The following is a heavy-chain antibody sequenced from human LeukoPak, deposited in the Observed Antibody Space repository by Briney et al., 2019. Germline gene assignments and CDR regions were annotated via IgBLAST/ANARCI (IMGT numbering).Heavy chain of an antibody. V-gene: IGHV1-69*04. CDR2: IIPILGIA. CDR3: ARSSKGTYYDFWSGTNWFDP. D-gene: IGHD3-3*01. Sequence: SVKVSCKASGGTFSSYAISWVRQAPGQGLEWMGRIIPILGIANYAQKFQGRVTITADKSTSTAYMELSSLRSDDTAVYYCARSSKGTYYDFWSGTNWFDPWGQGTLVTVSS. CDR1: GGTFSSYA. J-gene: IGHJ5*02.